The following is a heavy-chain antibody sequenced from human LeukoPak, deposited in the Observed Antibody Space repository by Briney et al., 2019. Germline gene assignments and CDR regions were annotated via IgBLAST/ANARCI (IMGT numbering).Heavy chain of an antibody. CDR2: ISGSGGST. Sequence: PGGSLRLSCAASGFTFSSYAMSWVRQAPGKGLEWVSAISGSGGSTYYADSVKGRFTISRDNSKNTLYLQMNSLRAEDTAVYYCAKDPDILTGYPLNNWFDPWGQGTLVTVSS. J-gene: IGHJ5*02. V-gene: IGHV3-23*01. D-gene: IGHD3-9*01. CDR3: AKDPDILTGYPLNNWFDP. CDR1: GFTFSSYA.